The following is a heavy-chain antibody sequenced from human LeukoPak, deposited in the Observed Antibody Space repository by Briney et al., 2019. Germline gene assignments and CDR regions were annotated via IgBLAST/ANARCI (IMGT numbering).Heavy chain of an antibody. Sequence: GGSLRLSCAASGFTFSSYSMSWVRQAPGEGLEWVSAISGSGDSTYYADSVKGRFTISRDNSKNTLYLQMSSLRAEDTAVYYCARSAPPVGYSYYYGMDVWGQGTTVTVSS. D-gene: IGHD3-22*01. J-gene: IGHJ6*02. CDR1: GFTFSSYS. CDR2: ISGSGDST. V-gene: IGHV3-23*01. CDR3: ARSAPPVGYSYYYGMDV.